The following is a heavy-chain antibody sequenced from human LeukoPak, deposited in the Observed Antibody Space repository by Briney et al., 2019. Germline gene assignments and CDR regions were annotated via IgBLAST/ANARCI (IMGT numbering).Heavy chain of an antibody. CDR1: GFSFSSYW. J-gene: IGHJ2*01. Sequence: PGGSLRLSCAASGFSFSSYWMHWVRQAPGKGLEWLSYVSTDSAYTNYAGSVKGRFTISRDNAKSSLYLQLNSLTAEDTAVYYCTREDNWYFDLWGRGTLVTVSS. V-gene: IGHV3-21*05. CDR2: VSTDSAYT. CDR3: TREDNWYFDL.